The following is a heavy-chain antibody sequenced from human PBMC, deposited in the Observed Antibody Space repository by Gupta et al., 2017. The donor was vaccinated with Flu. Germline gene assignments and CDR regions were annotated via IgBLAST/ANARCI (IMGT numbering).Heavy chain of an antibody. Sequence: QLVETGGGVVRPGGSLRLSCTATGFSRGDASMMWIRQVPGKEPEWLASISRSGNTITDAESVRGRFVIPRVDSGNTLLLQMNALKGDESAVYYCSKGMSYSASPDLWVQGTLVTVS. J-gene: IGHJ4*02. D-gene: IGHD5-18*01. CDR2: ISRSGNTI. CDR1: GFSRGDAS. V-gene: IGHV3-11*01. CDR3: SKGMSYSASPDL.